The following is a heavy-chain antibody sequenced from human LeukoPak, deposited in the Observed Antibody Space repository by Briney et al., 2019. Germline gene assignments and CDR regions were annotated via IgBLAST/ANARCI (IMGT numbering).Heavy chain of an antibody. CDR2: INTNTGNP. V-gene: IGHV7-4-1*02. CDR1: GYTFTSYA. Sequence: EASVKVSCKASGYTFTSYAMNWVRQAPGQGLEWMGWINTNTGNPTYAQGFTGRFVFSLDTSVSTAYLQISSLKAEDTAVYYCARVDSSGYYPNYFDYWGQGTLVTVSS. D-gene: IGHD3-22*01. J-gene: IGHJ4*02. CDR3: ARVDSSGYYPNYFDY.